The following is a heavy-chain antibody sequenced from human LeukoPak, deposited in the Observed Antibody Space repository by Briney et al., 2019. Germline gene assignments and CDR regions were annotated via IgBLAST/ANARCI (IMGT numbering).Heavy chain of an antibody. J-gene: IGHJ4*02. V-gene: IGHV2-70*01. CDR2: IDWDDDK. Sequence: SGATLVNPTQTLTLTCTFSVFSFSTSGMCVSWIRHPPGKALEWLALIDWDDDKYYSTSLKNSLTISKDTSKNQVVLTMTNMDPVDTPTHYCARIHYPSREYYFDYWGQGTLVTVSS. D-gene: IGHD3-10*01. CDR3: ARIHYPSREYYFDY. CDR1: VFSFSTSGMC.